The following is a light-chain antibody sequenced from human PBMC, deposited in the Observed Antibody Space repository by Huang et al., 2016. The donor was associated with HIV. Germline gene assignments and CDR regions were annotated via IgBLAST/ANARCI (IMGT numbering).Light chain of an antibody. V-gene: IGKV1-39*01. CDR1: QSIDTS. J-gene: IGKJ4*01. Sequence: DIQMTQSPSSLSASVGDRVTITCRASQSIDTSLNWYQQKPGKAPKLLIYAASILQSGVPSRCSGSGSGTDFTLTISSLQPEDFATFDCQQSYSTPLTFGGGTKVEIK. CDR2: AAS. CDR3: QQSYSTPLT.